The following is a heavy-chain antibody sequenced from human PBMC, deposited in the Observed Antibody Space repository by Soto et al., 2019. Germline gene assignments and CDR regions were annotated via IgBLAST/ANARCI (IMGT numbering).Heavy chain of an antibody. D-gene: IGHD1-26*01. CDR2: ISSSGSTI. CDR1: GFTFSSYE. V-gene: IGHV3-48*03. Sequence: GGSLRLSCAASGFTFSSYEMNWVRQAPGKGLEWVSYISSSGSTIYYADSVKGRFTISRDNAKNSLYLQMNSLRAEDTAAYYCARARELLRGRHAFDIWGQGTMVTVSS. CDR3: ARARELLRGRHAFDI. J-gene: IGHJ3*02.